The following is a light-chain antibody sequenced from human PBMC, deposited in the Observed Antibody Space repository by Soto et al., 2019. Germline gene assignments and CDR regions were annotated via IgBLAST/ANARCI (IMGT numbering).Light chain of an antibody. CDR3: TSYTRDTALV. V-gene: IGLV1-47*01. CDR1: NSNIGSNY. Sequence: QSVLTQPPSVSGTPGQRVTISCSGSNSNIGSNYVFWYQQLPGTAPKLLIYRNSQRPSGVPDRFSGSKSGTSAPLAIGGLRSEDDADYHCTSYTRDTALVFGTGIKVTVL. CDR2: RNS. J-gene: IGLJ1*01.